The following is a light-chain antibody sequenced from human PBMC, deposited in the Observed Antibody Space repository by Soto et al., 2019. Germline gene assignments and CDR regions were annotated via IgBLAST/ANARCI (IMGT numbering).Light chain of an antibody. CDR1: SYNIGTGFD. J-gene: IGLJ3*02. CDR3: KSYDSSLSYFWV. Sequence: QSVLTQPPSVSGAPGQRVTISCTGSSYNIGTGFDVHWYQQLPGTAPKLLIYGNTNRPSGVPDRFSGSKSGTSASLAITGLQAEDEADYYCKSYDSSLSYFWVFGGGTQLTVL. V-gene: IGLV1-40*01. CDR2: GNT.